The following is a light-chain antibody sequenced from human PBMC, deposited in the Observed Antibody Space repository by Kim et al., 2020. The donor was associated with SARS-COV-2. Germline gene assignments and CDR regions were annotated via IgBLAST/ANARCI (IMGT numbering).Light chain of an antibody. CDR3: QKYSSGPRT. Sequence: ASVGDRVTITCRASQGINNYLAWYQQKPGKVPKLLIYSASTLQSGVPSRFSGSGSGTDFTLVISSLQPEDVATYCCQKYSSGPRTFGQGTKVDIK. J-gene: IGKJ1*01. CDR2: SAS. CDR1: QGINNY. V-gene: IGKV1-27*01.